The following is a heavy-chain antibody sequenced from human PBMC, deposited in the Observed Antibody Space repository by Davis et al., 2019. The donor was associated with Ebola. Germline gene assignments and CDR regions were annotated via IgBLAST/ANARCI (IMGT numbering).Heavy chain of an antibody. CDR1: GFTFSSYG. V-gene: IGHV3-33*06. D-gene: IGHD3-22*01. Sequence: GESLKISCAASGFTFSSYGMHWVRQAPGKGLEWVAVIWYDGSNKYYADSVKGRFTISRDNSKNTLYLQMNSLRAEDTAVYYCAKDRANYYDSSGYFDYWGQGTLVTVSS. CDR2: IWYDGSNK. CDR3: AKDRANYYDSSGYFDY. J-gene: IGHJ4*02.